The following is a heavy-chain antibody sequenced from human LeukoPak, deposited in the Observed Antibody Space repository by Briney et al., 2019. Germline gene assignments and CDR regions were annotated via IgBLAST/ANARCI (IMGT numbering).Heavy chain of an antibody. CDR2: IYSGGSA. Sequence: GGSLRLSCAASGFTFSSNYMSWVRQAPGKGPEWVSVIYSGGSAYSADSVKGRFTMSRDTSKNTLYLQMNSLRAEDTAVYYCARMVTGWPNWIDPWGQGTLVTVSS. D-gene: IGHD6-19*01. J-gene: IGHJ5*02. CDR1: GFTFSSNY. V-gene: IGHV3-66*01. CDR3: ARMVTGWPNWIDP.